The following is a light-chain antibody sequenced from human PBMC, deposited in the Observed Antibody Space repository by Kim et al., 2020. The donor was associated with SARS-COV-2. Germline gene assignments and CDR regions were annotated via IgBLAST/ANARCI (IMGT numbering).Light chain of an antibody. CDR1: TSNIGKYT. J-gene: IGLJ2*01. V-gene: IGLV1-44*01. CDR2: SND. CDR3: AVWDDSLSGFLV. Sequence: QSVLTQSPSASGTPGQRVTISCSGSTSNIGKYTVNWFQQLPGTAPKLLIFSNDQRPPGVPDRFSGSRSGTSASLAISGLRSEDEAEYYCAVWDDSLSGFLVFGGGTQLTVL.